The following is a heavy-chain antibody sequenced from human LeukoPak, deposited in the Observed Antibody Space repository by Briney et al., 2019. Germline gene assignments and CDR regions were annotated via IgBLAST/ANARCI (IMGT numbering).Heavy chain of an antibody. V-gene: IGHV4-39*01. D-gene: IGHD3-10*01. CDR1: GGSISSYY. J-gene: IGHJ5*02. CDR3: ARITMVRGVIGWFDP. Sequence: SETLSLTCTVSGGSISSYYWGWIRQPPGKGLEWIGSIYYSGSTYYNPSLKSRVTISVDTSKNQFSLKLSSVTAADTAVYYCARITMVRGVIGWFDPWGQGTLVTVSS. CDR2: IYYSGST.